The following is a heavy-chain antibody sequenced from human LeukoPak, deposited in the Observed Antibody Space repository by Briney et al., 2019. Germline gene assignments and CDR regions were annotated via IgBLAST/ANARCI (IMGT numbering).Heavy chain of an antibody. CDR1: GYTFTDYY. J-gene: IGHJ4*02. Sequence: GASVKVSCKASGYTFTDYYMHWVRQAPGQGPEWMGWINPNSGGTNYAQKFQGRVTMTRDTSISTAYMELSRLRSDDTAVYYCARVYYDSSSDTTFDYWGQGTLVTVSS. CDR3: ARVYYDSSSDTTFDY. V-gene: IGHV1-2*02. D-gene: IGHD3-22*01. CDR2: INPNSGGT.